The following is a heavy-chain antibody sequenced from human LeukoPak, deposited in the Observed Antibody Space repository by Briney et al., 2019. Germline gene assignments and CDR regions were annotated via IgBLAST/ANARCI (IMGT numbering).Heavy chain of an antibody. D-gene: IGHD3-16*02. CDR2: IYYSGST. CDR3: ARDLVTFGGVIVIPYRWFDP. CDR1: GGSISSSSYY. Sequence: SETLSLTCTVSGGSISSSSYYWGWIRRPPGKGLEWIGSIYYSGSTYYNPSLKSRVTISVDTSKNQFSLKLSSVTAADTAVYYCARDLVTFGGVIVIPYRWFDPWGQGTLVTVSS. V-gene: IGHV4-39*07. J-gene: IGHJ5*02.